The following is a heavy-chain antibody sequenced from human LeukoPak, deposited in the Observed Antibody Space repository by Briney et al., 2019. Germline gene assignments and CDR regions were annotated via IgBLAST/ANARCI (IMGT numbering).Heavy chain of an antibody. CDR3: ARESLVVAVDV. V-gene: IGHV1-3*01. CDR1: GYTFTSYA. J-gene: IGHJ6*02. Sequence: ASVMVSCKASGYTFTSYAMHWVRQAPGQRLEWMGWINAGNGNTKYSQKFQGRVTITRDTSASTAYMELSSLRSEDTAVYYCARESLVVAVDVWGQGTTVTVSS. CDR2: INAGNGNT. D-gene: IGHD6-19*01.